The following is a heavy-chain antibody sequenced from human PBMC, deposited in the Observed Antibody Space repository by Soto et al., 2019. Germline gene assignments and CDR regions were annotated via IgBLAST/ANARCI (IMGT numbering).Heavy chain of an antibody. J-gene: IGHJ4*02. CDR2: ISYDGSNK. Sequence: GGSLRLSCAASGFTFSSYGMHWVRQAPGKGLEWVAVISYDGSNKYYVDSVKGRFTISRDNSNNTMYLQMNSLKGEDTAVYYCEKDRKDRGYSYGTHSDYWGQGTLVTVSS. D-gene: IGHD5-18*01. CDR1: GFTFSSYG. CDR3: EKDRKDRGYSYGTHSDY. V-gene: IGHV3-30*18.